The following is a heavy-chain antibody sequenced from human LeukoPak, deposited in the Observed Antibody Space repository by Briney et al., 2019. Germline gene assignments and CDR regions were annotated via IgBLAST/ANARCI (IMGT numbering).Heavy chain of an antibody. Sequence: GGSLRLSCSASGFTFSSYSMNWVRQAPGKGLEWVSSISSSSSYIYYADSVKGRFTITRDNAKNSLYLQMNSLRAEDTAVYYCARVLYRFSRPHYFDYWGQGTLVSVSS. CDR1: GFTFSSYS. J-gene: IGHJ4*02. V-gene: IGHV3-21*01. D-gene: IGHD2-2*01. CDR3: ARVLYRFSRPHYFDY. CDR2: ISSSSSYI.